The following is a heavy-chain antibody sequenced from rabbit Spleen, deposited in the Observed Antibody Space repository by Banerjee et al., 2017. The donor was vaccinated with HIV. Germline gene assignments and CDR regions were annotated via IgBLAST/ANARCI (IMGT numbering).Heavy chain of an antibody. V-gene: IGHV1S45*01. CDR1: GFSFSDRDV. D-gene: IGHD4-1*01. J-gene: IGHJ4*01. Sequence: QEQLVESGGGLVQPEGSLTLTCKASGFSFSDRDVMCWVRQAPGKGLEWIACINIVTGKSVYASWAKGRFTISKTSSTTVTLQMTSLTAADTATYFCARETSSGWGVVSYYFNLWGPGTLVTVS. CDR3: ARETSSGWGVVSYYFNL. CDR2: INIVTGKS.